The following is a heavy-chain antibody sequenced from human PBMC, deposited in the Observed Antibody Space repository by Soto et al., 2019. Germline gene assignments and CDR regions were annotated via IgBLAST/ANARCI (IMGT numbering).Heavy chain of an antibody. V-gene: IGHV4-34*02. CDR3: AAFPPEGRTATLRGDDAFDL. J-gene: IGHJ3*01. D-gene: IGHD3-10*01. CDR1: NRSFSGYY. Sequence: QLHLEQRDAGLLKPSETLSLTCDVYNRSFSGYYWGWLRQAPGKGLEWIVDINLSGSPNYNPSLQSRGSVSLDTSQGHFSLGLDSGTPADTAVFFCAAFPPEGRTATLRGDDAFDLWGQGTLVTVSS. CDR2: INLSGSP.